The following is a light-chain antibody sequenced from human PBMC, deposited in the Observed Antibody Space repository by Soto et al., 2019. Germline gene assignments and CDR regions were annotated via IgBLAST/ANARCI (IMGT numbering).Light chain of an antibody. CDR2: AVS. J-gene: IGKJ1*01. CDR3: QQSYSTPMT. Sequence: DLQMTQSPSCLSASVGDRFTNTCRASQTSTYLNWYQHKKGKAPNXXIYAVSSLQSGVPFRFSGSGYGTDFNLTISSLQTEDFATYYCQQSYSTPMTFGQGTKVDIK. V-gene: IGKV1-39*01. CDR1: QTSTY.